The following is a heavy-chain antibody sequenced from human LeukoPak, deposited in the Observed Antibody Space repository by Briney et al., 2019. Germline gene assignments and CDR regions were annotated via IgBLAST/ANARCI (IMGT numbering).Heavy chain of an antibody. CDR3: VSGTGY. D-gene: IGHD1-26*01. Sequence: GGSLRLSCSVSGFTFSTYVMHWVRQAPGKGLEYVSAISSNGDNTYYADSVKGRFTISRDNSKNTLYLQMSSLRADDTAVYYCVSGTGYWGQGTLVTVSS. V-gene: IGHV3-64D*06. CDR2: ISSNGDNT. J-gene: IGHJ4*02. CDR1: GFTFSTYV.